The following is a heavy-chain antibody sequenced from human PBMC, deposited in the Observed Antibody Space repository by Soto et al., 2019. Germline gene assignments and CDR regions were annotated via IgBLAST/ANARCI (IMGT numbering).Heavy chain of an antibody. D-gene: IGHD6-13*01. CDR1: GGSFSGYY. CDR2: INHSGST. Sequence: SETLSLTCAVYGGSFSGYYWSWIRQPPGKGLEWIGEINHSGSTNYNPSLKSRVTISVDTSKNQFSLKLSSVTAADTAVYYCARISWRESSSWYGAFDIWGQGTMVTVSS. CDR3: ARISWRESSSWYGAFDI. V-gene: IGHV4-34*01. J-gene: IGHJ3*02.